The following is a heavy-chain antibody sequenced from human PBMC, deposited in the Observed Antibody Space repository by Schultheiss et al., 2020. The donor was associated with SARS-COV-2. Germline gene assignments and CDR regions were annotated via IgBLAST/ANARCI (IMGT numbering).Heavy chain of an antibody. CDR2: IYYSGST. Sequence: SETLSLTCAVSGGSISSSNWWSWVRQHPGRGLEWIGYIYYSGSTNYNPSLKSRVTISVDTSKNQFSLNLTSVTAADTAVYYCARSSYYYDGVDVWGQGTTVTVSS. J-gene: IGHJ6*02. D-gene: IGHD1-7*01. CDR3: ARSSYYYDGVDV. V-gene: IGHV4-4*02. CDR1: GGSISSSNW.